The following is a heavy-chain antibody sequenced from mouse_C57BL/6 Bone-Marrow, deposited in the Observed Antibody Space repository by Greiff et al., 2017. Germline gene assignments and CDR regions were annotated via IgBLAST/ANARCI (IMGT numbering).Heavy chain of an antibody. D-gene: IGHD4-1*01. Sequence: VQLQQSGAELVRPGASVTLSCKASGYTFTDYEMHWVKQTPVHGLEWIGAIDPETGGPAYNQKFKGKAILTADKSSSTAYMELRSLTSEDSAVYYCTRSGTGAYWGQGTTLTVSS. CDR2: IDPETGGP. J-gene: IGHJ2*01. V-gene: IGHV1-15*01. CDR3: TRSGTGAY. CDR1: GYTFTDYE.